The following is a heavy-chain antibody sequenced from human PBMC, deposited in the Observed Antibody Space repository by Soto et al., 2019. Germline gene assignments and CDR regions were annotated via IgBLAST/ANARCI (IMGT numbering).Heavy chain of an antibody. CDR2: IWHDGSRK. Sequence: QVQLVESGGDVFQPGRSLRLSCVASGFTFSTPGMPWARQAPGKGREWVAVIWHDGSRKDYADSVKGRFTISRDNSKNTLHLQMNSLRTEDTAVYYCARALSGSYDALDIWGQGTVVTVSS. D-gene: IGHD1-26*01. J-gene: IGHJ3*02. V-gene: IGHV3-33*01. CDR3: ARALSGSYDALDI. CDR1: GFTFSTPG.